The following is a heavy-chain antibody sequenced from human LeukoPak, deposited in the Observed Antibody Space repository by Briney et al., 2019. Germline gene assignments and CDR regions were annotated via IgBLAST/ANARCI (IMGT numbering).Heavy chain of an antibody. CDR3: AKCVSVGDYGLDWFDP. CDR1: GFTFSSYA. V-gene: IGHV3-23*01. D-gene: IGHD4-17*01. J-gene: IGHJ5*02. CDR2: ISGSGGST. Sequence: PGGSLRLSCAASGFTFSSYAMSWVRQAPGKGLEWVSAISGSGGSTYYADSVKGRFTISRDNSKNTLYLQMNSLRAEDTAVYYCAKCVSVGDYGLDWFDPWGQGTLVTVSS.